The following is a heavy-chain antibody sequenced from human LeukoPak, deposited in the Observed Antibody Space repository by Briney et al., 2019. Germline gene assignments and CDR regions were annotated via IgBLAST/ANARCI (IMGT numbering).Heavy chain of an antibody. J-gene: IGHJ4*02. D-gene: IGHD3-22*01. Sequence: SETLSLTCTVSGDSISSSYWSWIRQPPGKGLEWIGFIYIGGYNYNPSLKSRVTMSVDTSKNQVSLKVNSVTTADTAVYFCARQPPDTASFDYWGQGTLVTVSS. CDR1: GDSISSSY. V-gene: IGHV4-59*01. CDR2: IYIGGY. CDR3: ARQPPDTASFDY.